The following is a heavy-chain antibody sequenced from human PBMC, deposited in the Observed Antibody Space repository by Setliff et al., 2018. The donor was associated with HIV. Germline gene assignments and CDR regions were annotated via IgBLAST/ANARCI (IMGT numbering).Heavy chain of an antibody. CDR2: INTNSGSP. CDR3: ARALYGDYGGDLNWLDP. CDR1: GYNFENYA. D-gene: IGHD4-17*01. Sequence: ASVKVSCKTSGYNFENYAINWVRQAPGQGLEWMGWINTNSGSPTYAQAFTGRFLLSVDTVVATAYLQINNLKTEDTAVYYCARALYGDYGGDLNWLDPWGQGTRVTISS. J-gene: IGHJ5*02. V-gene: IGHV7-4-1*02.